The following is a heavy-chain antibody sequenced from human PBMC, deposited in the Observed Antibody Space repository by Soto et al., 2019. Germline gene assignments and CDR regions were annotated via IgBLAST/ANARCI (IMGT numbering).Heavy chain of an antibody. V-gene: IGHV1-69*13. CDR1: GGTFSSYA. CDR3: ARNRGYCTNGVCYTPDYYYYGMDV. Sequence: SVKVSCKASGGTFSSYAISWVRQAPGQGLEWMGGIIPIFGTANYAQKFQGRVTITADESTSTAYMELSSLRSEDTAVYYCARNRGYCTNGVCYTPDYYYYGMDVWGQGTTVT. CDR2: IIPIFGTA. D-gene: IGHD2-8*01. J-gene: IGHJ6*02.